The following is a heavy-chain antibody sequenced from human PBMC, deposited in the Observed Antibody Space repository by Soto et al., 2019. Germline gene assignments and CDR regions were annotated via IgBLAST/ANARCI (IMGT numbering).Heavy chain of an antibody. V-gene: IGHV1-18*01. CDR1: GYTFTSYG. Sequence: QVQLVQSGAEVKKPGASVKVSCKASGYTFTSYGISWVRQAPGQGLEWMGWTSAYNGNTNYAQKLQGRVTMTTDTSTSTAYMELRSLGSADTAVYYCASESSGYYPIYYYYYGMDVWGQGTTVTVSS. J-gene: IGHJ6*02. CDR3: ASESSGYYPIYYYYYGMDV. CDR2: TSAYNGNT. D-gene: IGHD3-22*01.